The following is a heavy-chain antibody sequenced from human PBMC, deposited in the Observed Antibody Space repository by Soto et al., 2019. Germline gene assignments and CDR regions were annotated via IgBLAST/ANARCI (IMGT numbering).Heavy chain of an antibody. V-gene: IGHV3-23*01. D-gene: IGHD2-15*01. CDR1: GFTFSSYA. CDR3: AKGLHCITRSCHSINYYYAMDV. J-gene: IGHJ6*02. Sequence: EVQLLESGGGLVQPGGSLRLSCAASGFTFSSYAMNWVRQAPGKGLEWVSGISGSGGSTYDADSVKGRFTISRDNSKNTLLLQMNSLRAEDTAIYYCAKGLHCITRSCHSINYYYAMDVWGHGTTVTVSS. CDR2: ISGSGGST.